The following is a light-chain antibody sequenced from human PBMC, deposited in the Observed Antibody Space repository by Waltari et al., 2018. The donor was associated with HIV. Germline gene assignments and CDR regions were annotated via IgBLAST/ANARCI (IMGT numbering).Light chain of an antibody. CDR1: QNISSW. J-gene: IGKJ1*01. CDR3: QQCSSVSAT. CDR2: KAS. V-gene: IGKV1-5*03. Sequence: DIQMTQSLPTLSASVGDRVHFTCRASQNISSWLDWYQQKPGQAPRLLLYKASTLESGVPSRFSGSGSGTEFTLTISSLQPDDFATYFCQQCSSVSATFGQGTKVEIK.